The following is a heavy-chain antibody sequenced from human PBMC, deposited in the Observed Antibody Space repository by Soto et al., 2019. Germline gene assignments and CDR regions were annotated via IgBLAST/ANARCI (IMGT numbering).Heavy chain of an antibody. CDR3: ARVAGLQRYYYYGMDV. CDR2: IYHSGRT. D-gene: IGHD4-4*01. Sequence: SETLSLTCAVSGGSISSGGYSWSWNRQPPGKGLEWIGYIYHSGRTYYNPSLKSRVTISVDRSKNQFSLKLSSVTAADTAVYYCARVAGLQRYYYYGMDVWGQGTTVTVSS. J-gene: IGHJ6*02. CDR1: GGSISSGGYS. V-gene: IGHV4-30-2*01.